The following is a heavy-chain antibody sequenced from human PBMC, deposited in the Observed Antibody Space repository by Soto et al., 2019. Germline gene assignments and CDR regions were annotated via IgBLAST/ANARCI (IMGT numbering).Heavy chain of an antibody. J-gene: IGHJ4*02. V-gene: IGHV3-33*01. CDR1: GFTFSSYG. Sequence: QVQLVESGGGVVQPGRSLRLSCAASGFTFSSYGMHWVRQAPGKGLEWVAVIWYDGSNKYYADSVKGRFTISRDNSKNPLYLEMNSQRAEDTAVYYCARIMCGGDCYDFDYWGQGTLVTVSS. CDR2: IWYDGSNK. D-gene: IGHD2-21*02. CDR3: ARIMCGGDCYDFDY.